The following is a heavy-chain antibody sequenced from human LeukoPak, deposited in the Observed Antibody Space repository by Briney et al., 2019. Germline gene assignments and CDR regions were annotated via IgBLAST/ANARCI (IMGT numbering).Heavy chain of an antibody. J-gene: IGHJ4*02. CDR1: GYTFTSYG. CDR3: ARVFSSGYYYDY. Sequence: GASVKVSCKASGYTFTSYGISWVRQAPGQGLEWMGWISAFNGNTNYAQTLEGRVTMTTDTSTSTAYMELRSLRSDDTAVYYCARVFSSGYYYDYWGQGTLVTVSS. D-gene: IGHD3-22*01. V-gene: IGHV1-18*01. CDR2: ISAFNGNT.